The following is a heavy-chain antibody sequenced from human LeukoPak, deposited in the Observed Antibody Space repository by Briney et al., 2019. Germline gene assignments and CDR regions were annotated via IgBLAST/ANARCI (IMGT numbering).Heavy chain of an antibody. Sequence: GGSLRLSCAASGFTFDDYAMHWVRQAPGKGLEWVSGISWNSANIGYADSVKGRFTISRDNAKNTLYLQMNSLRAEDTAVYYCARHYGPWGQGTLVTVSS. CDR1: GFTFDDYA. CDR2: ISWNSANI. CDR3: ARHYGP. J-gene: IGHJ5*02. V-gene: IGHV3-9*01. D-gene: IGHD3-10*01.